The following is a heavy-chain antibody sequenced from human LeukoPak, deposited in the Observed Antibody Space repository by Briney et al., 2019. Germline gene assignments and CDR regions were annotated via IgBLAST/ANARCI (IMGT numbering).Heavy chain of an antibody. D-gene: IGHD3-22*01. CDR3: ARDGYYDSSGPYYFDY. V-gene: IGHV1-18*01. CDR2: ISAYNGDT. J-gene: IGHJ4*02. CDR1: SYTFTSYG. Sequence: GASVKVSCKASSYTFTSYGISWVRQAPGQGLEWMGWISAYNGDTNYVQKFLGRVTMTTDTSTSIAYMELRSLRSDDTAVYYCARDGYYDSSGPYYFDYWGQGTLVTVSS.